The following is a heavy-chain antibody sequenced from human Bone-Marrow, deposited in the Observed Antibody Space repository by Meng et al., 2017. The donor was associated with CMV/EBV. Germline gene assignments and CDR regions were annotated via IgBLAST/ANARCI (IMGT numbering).Heavy chain of an antibody. D-gene: IGHD3-10*01. J-gene: IGHJ6*01. V-gene: IGHV5-51*01. Sequence: KVSCKASGYTFTSYGISWVRQMPGKGLEWMGIIYPGDSGTRYSPSFQGQVTISADKSISTAYLQWSSLKASDTAMYYCARFIEITMVRGVTGMDVWGQGTTVTVSS. CDR1: GYTFTSYG. CDR2: IYPGDSGT. CDR3: ARFIEITMVRGVTGMDV.